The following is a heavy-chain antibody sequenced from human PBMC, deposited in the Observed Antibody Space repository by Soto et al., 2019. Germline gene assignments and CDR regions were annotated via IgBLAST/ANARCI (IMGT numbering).Heavy chain of an antibody. CDR1: GYTFTSYG. V-gene: IGHV1-18*01. CDR3: ARDRYYDILTGYFPDY. D-gene: IGHD3-9*01. J-gene: IGHJ4*02. Sequence: ASVKVSCKASGYTFTSYGISWVRQAPGQGLEWMGWISAYNGNTNYAQKLQGRVTMTTDTSTSTAYMELRSLRSDDTAVYCCARDRYYDILTGYFPDYWGQGTLVTVSS. CDR2: ISAYNGNT.